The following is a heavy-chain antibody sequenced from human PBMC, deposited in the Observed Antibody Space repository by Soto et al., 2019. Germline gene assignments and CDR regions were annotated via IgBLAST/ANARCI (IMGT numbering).Heavy chain of an antibody. CDR3: AREPSYCSGGTCSSSYYFDY. Sequence: GESLKISCAASGFTFSSHGMSWVRQAPGKGLEWVSFIHSSSSYMYFADSVKGRFTISRDNAENSLFLHMNSLRAEDTAVYYCAREPSYCSGGTCSSSYYFDYWGQGNLVTVSS. V-gene: IGHV3-21*01. J-gene: IGHJ4*02. CDR2: IHSSSSYM. CDR1: GFTFSSHG. D-gene: IGHD2-15*01.